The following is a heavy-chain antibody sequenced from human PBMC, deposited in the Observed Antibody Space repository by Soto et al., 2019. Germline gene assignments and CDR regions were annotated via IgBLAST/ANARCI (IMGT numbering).Heavy chain of an antibody. CDR3: AKDAYENIGSYFDY. D-gene: IGHD6-19*01. CDR1: GFTFSSYA. CDR2: ISGSGGST. Sequence: EVQVLESGGGLVQRGGSLRLSCAASGFTFSSYAMTWVRQTPGKGLEWVSSISGSGGSTNYPDSVKGRFTISRDNSKNTLYLQMNGLRAEDTAVYYCAKDAYENIGSYFDYWGQGILVTVSS. V-gene: IGHV3-23*01. J-gene: IGHJ4*02.